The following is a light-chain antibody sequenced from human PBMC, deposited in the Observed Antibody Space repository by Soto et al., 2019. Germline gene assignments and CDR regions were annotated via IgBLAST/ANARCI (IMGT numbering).Light chain of an antibody. Sequence: DIQMTQSPSSLSASVGDRVTITCQASQDISNYLNWYQQKPGKAPKILIYDASVLEAGVPSRFSGGGSGIHFTLAISSLQAEDVATYYCQQFDNLPRSFGGGTKVEIK. V-gene: IGKV1-33*01. CDR1: QDISNY. J-gene: IGKJ4*01. CDR3: QQFDNLPRS. CDR2: DAS.